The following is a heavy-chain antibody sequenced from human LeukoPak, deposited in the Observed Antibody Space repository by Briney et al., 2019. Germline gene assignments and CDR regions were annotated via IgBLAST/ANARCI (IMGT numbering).Heavy chain of an antibody. CDR3: ARVEGRYYYYGMDV. Sequence: GASVKVSCKASGYSFPNFAVHWVRQAPGQGLEWMGWINTNTGNPTYAQGFTGRFVFSLDTSVSTAYLQISSLKAEDTAVYYCARVEGRYYYYGMDVWGQGTTVTVSS. CDR2: INTNTGNP. CDR1: GYSFPNFA. V-gene: IGHV7-4-1*02. D-gene: IGHD5-24*01. J-gene: IGHJ6*02.